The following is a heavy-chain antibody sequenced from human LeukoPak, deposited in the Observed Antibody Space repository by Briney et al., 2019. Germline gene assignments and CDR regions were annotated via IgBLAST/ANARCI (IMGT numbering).Heavy chain of an antibody. CDR3: AKRGVVIRVVLVGFHKEAYYFDS. CDR1: GITRSNYG. D-gene: IGHD3-10*01. J-gene: IGHJ4*02. Sequence: GGSLRLSCAVAGITRSNYGMSWVRQAPGKGLEWVAGISGSGGRTNYADSVKGRFTISRDSPKNTLYLQMNSLRAEDTAVYFCAKRGVVIRVVLVGFHKEAYYFDSWGQGALVTVSS. V-gene: IGHV3-23*01. CDR2: ISGSGGRT.